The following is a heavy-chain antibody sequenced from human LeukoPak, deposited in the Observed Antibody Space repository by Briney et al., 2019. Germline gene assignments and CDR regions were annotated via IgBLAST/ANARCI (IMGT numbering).Heavy chain of an antibody. J-gene: IGHJ4*02. CDR2: INYSGST. Sequence: PAETLSLTCTASGGTISSYYWSWIRQPPGKGLEWIWYINYSGSTNYYPSLKSRVTISVDTSKNQFSLKLSSVTAADTAVYYCARVGESHVFDYWGQGTLVTVSS. CDR1: GGTISSYY. CDR3: ARVGESHVFDY. V-gene: IGHV4-59*01.